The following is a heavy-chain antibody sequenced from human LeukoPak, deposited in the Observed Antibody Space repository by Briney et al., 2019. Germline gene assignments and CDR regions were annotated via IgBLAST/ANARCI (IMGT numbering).Heavy chain of an antibody. CDR2: INPNTGAT. J-gene: IGHJ4*02. CDR1: GYTFTVYY. Sequence: ASVKVSCKSSGYTFTVYYMFWGRQAPGQGLEWMGWINPNTGATKYAQSFQGRVTLTRDTSIRTTFMELSSLRPDDTAFYYCARDERFCNGDNHYPDLGYWGQGTLVTVS. V-gene: IGHV1-2*02. D-gene: IGHD2-15*01. CDR3: ARDERFCNGDNHYPDLGY.